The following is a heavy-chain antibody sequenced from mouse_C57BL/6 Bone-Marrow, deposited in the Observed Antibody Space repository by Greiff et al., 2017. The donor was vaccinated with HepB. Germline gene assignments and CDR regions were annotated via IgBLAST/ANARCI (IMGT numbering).Heavy chain of an antibody. CDR2: IWGDGST. J-gene: IGHJ3*01. D-gene: IGHD2-4*01. Sequence: VQRVESGPGLVAPSQSLSITCTVSGFSLTSYGVSWVRQPPGKGLEWLGVIWGDGSTNYHSALISRLSISKDNSKSQVFLKLNSLQTDDTATYYCAKEGDYDVLAWFAYWGQGTLVTVSA. V-gene: IGHV2-3*01. CDR1: GFSLTSYG. CDR3: AKEGDYDVLAWFAY.